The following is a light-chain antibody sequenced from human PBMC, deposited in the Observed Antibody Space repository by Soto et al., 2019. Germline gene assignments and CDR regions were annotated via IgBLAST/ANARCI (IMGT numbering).Light chain of an antibody. J-gene: IGKJ1*01. CDR3: QQYGSSPRT. Sequence: EIVWTQSPATLSLSPGERATLSCRASQSVNIYLAWYQQKPGQAPRILIYGASSRATGIPDRLRASASGTGFTLTLSRLEPEELAVYYGQQYGSSPRTFGQGTKVDIK. V-gene: IGKV3-20*01. CDR1: QSVNIY. CDR2: GAS.